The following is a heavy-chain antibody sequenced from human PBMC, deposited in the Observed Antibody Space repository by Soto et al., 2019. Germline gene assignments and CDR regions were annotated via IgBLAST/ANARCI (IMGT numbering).Heavy chain of an antibody. D-gene: IGHD6-6*01. Sequence: SETLSLTCIVSGGSISSSSYYWGWIRQPPGKGLEWIGSIYYSGSTYYNPSLKSRVTISVDTSKNQSSLKLSSVTAADTAVFYCARNRARNSFDPWGQGDLVTVSS. J-gene: IGHJ5*02. CDR3: ARNRARNSFDP. CDR2: IYYSGST. CDR1: GGSISSSSYY. V-gene: IGHV4-39*01.